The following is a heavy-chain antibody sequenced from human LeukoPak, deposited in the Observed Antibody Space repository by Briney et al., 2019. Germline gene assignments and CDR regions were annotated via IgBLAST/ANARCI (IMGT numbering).Heavy chain of an antibody. J-gene: IGHJ6*03. CDR1: GGSISSSSYY. CDR2: INHSGST. V-gene: IGHV4-39*01. Sequence: SETLSLTCTVSGGSISSSSYYWGWIRQPPGKGLEWIGEINHSGSTNYNPSLKSRVTISVDTSKNQFSLKLSSVTAADTAVYYCARHYYGSGSYWQPYYYYYMDVWGKGTTVTISS. CDR3: ARHYYGSGSYWQPYYYYYMDV. D-gene: IGHD3-10*01.